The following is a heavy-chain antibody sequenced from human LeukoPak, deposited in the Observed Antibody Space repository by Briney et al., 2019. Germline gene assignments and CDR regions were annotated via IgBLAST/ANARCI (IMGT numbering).Heavy chain of an antibody. V-gene: IGHV1-46*01. CDR1: GYTFTGYY. Sequence: ASVKVSCKASGYTFTGYYMHWVRQAPGQGLEWMGIINPSGGSTDYAQKFQGRVTMTRDTSTSTVYMELSSLRSEDTAVYYCARGGRSGGGDYWGQGTLVTVSS. CDR3: ARGGRSGGGDY. J-gene: IGHJ4*02. D-gene: IGHD6-19*01. CDR2: INPSGGST.